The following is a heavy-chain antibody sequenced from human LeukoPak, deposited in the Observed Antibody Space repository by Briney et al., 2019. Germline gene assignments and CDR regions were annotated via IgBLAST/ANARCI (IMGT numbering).Heavy chain of an antibody. V-gene: IGHV1-3*03. CDR2: INAGNGNT. D-gene: IGHD3-10*01. Sequence: ASVKVSCKASGYTFTSYAMHWVRQAPGQRLEWMGWINAGNGNTKYSQEFQGRVTTTRDTSASTAYMELSSLRSEDMAVYYCARASSLWGYFDYWGQGTLLTVSS. CDR1: GYTFTSYA. J-gene: IGHJ4*02. CDR3: ARASSLWGYFDY.